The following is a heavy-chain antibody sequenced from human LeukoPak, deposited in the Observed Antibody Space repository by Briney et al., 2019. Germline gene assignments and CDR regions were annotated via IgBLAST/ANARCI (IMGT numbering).Heavy chain of an antibody. CDR2: FNPEDGET. CDR3: ATNDYGDDY. J-gene: IGHJ4*02. V-gene: IGHV1-24*01. D-gene: IGHD4-17*01. CDR1: GYTLSELS. Sequence: ASVKVSCKVSGYTLSELSLHWVRQAPGKGLEWMGGFNPEDGETIYAQKIQGRVTMTEDTSTDTAYMELSSLRFEDTAVYYCATNDYGDDYWGQGTLVTVSS.